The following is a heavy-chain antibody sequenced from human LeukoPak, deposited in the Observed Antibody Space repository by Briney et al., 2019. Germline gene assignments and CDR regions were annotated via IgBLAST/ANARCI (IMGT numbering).Heavy chain of an antibody. J-gene: IGHJ3*02. CDR3: VRGGGTFDI. CDR2: IKEDGSEK. V-gene: IGHV3-7*01. CDR1: GFTFGNYW. Sequence: GGSLRLSCAASGFTFGNYWMSRVRQAPGKGLEWVANIKEDGSEKDYVDSVKGRFTISRDNAKNSLSLQMNSLRVEDTAVYYCVRGGGTFDIWGQGTMVTVSS.